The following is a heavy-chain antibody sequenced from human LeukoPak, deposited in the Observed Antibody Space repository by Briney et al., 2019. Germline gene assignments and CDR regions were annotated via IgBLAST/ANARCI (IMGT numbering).Heavy chain of an antibody. CDR3: ARDPPSHYDSSGLKLFDY. V-gene: IGHV4-38-2*02. CDR2: IYHSGST. J-gene: IGHJ4*02. CDR1: GYSISSGYY. D-gene: IGHD3-22*01. Sequence: SETLSLTCTVSGYSISSGYYWGWIRQPPGKGLEWIGSIYHSGSTYYNPSLKSRVTISVDTSKNQFSLKLSSVTAADTAVYYCARDPPSHYDSSGLKLFDYWGQGTLVTVSS.